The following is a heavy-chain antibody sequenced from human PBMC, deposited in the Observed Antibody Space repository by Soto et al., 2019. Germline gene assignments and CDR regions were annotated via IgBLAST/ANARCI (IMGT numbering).Heavy chain of an antibody. J-gene: IGHJ5*02. Sequence: EXSVKVSCKASGYTFTCYYMHWVRQAPGQGLEWMGWINPNSGGTNYAQKFQGRVTMTRDTSISTAYMELSRLRSDDTAVYYCARDPYYGDYEAWFDHWGQGTLVTVSS. CDR3: ARDPYYGDYEAWFDH. V-gene: IGHV1-2*02. D-gene: IGHD4-17*01. CDR2: INPNSGGT. CDR1: GYTFTCYY.